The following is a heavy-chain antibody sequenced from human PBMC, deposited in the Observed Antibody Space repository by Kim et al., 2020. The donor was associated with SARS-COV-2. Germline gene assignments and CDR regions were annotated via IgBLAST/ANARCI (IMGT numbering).Heavy chain of an antibody. V-gene: IGHV3-33*01. CDR2: IWYDGSNK. D-gene: IGHD2-8*01. CDR3: ARDSIGYCTNGVCYNTAFDI. Sequence: GGSLRLSCAASGFTFSSYGMHWVRQAPGKGLEWVAVIWYDGSNKYYADSVKGRFTISRDNSKNTLYLQMNSLRAEDTAVYYCARDSIGYCTNGVCYNTAFDIWGQGTMVTVSS. J-gene: IGHJ3*02. CDR1: GFTFSSYG.